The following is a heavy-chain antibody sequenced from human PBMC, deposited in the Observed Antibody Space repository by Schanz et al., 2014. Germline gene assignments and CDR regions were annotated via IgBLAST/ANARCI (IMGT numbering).Heavy chain of an antibody. CDR1: GFTFSRFG. CDR3: AKDVRPVANTVHFYYMDV. D-gene: IGHD6-19*01. V-gene: IGHV3-33*06. CDR2: IWHDGSGK. Sequence: QVQLVESGGGVVRPGRSLRLSCATSGFTFSRFGMHWVRQAPGKGLGWVAVIWHDGSGKYYADSVKGRFTISRDNSKNTLFLEMNSLRVEDTAVYYCAKDVRPVANTVHFYYMDVWGKGTTVTVSS. J-gene: IGHJ6*03.